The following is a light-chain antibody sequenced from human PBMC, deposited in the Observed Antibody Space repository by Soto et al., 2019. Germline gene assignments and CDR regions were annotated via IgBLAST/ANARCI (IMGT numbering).Light chain of an antibody. J-gene: IGLJ1*01. V-gene: IGLV2-14*01. Sequence: QSALTQPASVSGSPGPAITISCTGTSGDIGSYNRVSWYQQHPGKAPKLIIYEVTDRPSGVSNRFSGSKSGNTASLTISGLQAEDEAEYYSSSYTNINTRACVFGTGTKLTVL. CDR2: EVT. CDR1: SGDIGSYNR. CDR3: SSYTNINTRACV.